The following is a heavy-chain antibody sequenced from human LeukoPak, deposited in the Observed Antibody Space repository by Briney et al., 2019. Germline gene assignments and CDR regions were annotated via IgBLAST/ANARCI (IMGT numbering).Heavy chain of an antibody. CDR2: IKNKGNSYIT. CDR3: ASAVIPTSGFFDY. V-gene: IGHV3-72*01. D-gene: IGHD2-21*01. CDR1: GFSFSDHF. Sequence: GGPLRLSCAASGFSFSDHFMHGVRQAPGKGREWVGRIKNKGNSYITEYAASVRERFTISRADSRSSLFLQMSSLKAADTAVYYCASAVIPTSGFFDYWGQGTLVTVSS. J-gene: IGHJ4*02.